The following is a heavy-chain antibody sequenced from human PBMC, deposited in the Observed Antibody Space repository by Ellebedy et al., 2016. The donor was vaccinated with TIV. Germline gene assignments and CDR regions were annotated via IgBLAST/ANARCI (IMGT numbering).Heavy chain of an antibody. CDR3: AGTPYYGSGTYYAFDY. CDR2: IYVSGGT. CDR1: GGSISSGNFY. Sequence: SETLSLTXSVSGGSISSGNFYWNWIRQPAGKGLEWIGRIYVSGGTNYNPSLKSRVTMSIDTSKNQFSLKLSSVTAADTAVYYCAGTPYYGSGTYYAFDYWGQGTLVTVSS. V-gene: IGHV4-61*02. J-gene: IGHJ4*02. D-gene: IGHD3-10*01.